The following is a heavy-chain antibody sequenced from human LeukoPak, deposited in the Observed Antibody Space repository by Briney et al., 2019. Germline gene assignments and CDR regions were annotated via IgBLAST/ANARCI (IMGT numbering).Heavy chain of an antibody. Sequence: GGSLRLSCAAPGLTVTSNYMSWIRQAPGKGLEWISVIYSGGDTYYADSVKGRFTISRDNSKNTLYLQMNSLRAEDTAVYYCARDPWDDVSGFSGDYWGRGTLVTVSS. J-gene: IGHJ4*02. V-gene: IGHV3-53*01. CDR3: ARDPWDDVSGFSGDY. D-gene: IGHD3-22*01. CDR2: IYSGGDT. CDR1: GLTVTSNY.